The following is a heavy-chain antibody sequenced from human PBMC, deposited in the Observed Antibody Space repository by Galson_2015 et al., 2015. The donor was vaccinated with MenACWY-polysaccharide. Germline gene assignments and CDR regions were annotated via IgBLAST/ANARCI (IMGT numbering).Heavy chain of an antibody. D-gene: IGHD1-26*01. CDR3: ARGVGARSRFGL. CDR1: GGSFSGYY. J-gene: IGHJ5*02. Sequence: ETLSLTCAVYGGSFSGYYWSWIRQPPGKGLEWIGEMNHSGSTNCNPSLKSRVTISVDTSKNQFSLKLSSVTAADTAVYYCARGVGARSRFGLWGQGTLVTVSS. V-gene: IGHV4-34*01. CDR2: MNHSGST.